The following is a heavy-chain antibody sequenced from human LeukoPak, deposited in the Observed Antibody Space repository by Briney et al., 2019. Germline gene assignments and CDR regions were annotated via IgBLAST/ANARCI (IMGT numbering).Heavy chain of an antibody. J-gene: IGHJ4*02. D-gene: IGHD4-17*01. CDR3: ARDYGDAAYFDY. V-gene: IGHV3-30*03. Sequence: PGGSLRLSCAASGFIFSNYGMNWVRQAPGKGLEWVAIISFDGRNGYYAESAKGRFTISRDNARNSVYLQLNSLRVEDTAVYYCARDYGDAAYFDYWGQGTLVTVSS. CDR1: GFIFSNYG. CDR2: ISFDGRNG.